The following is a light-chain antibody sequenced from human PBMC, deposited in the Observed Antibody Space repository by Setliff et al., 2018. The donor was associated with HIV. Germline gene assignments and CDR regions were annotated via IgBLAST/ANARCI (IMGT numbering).Light chain of an antibody. CDR1: SSDVGLYSY. V-gene: IGLV2-11*01. CDR2: DVT. J-gene: IGLJ2*01. CDR3: TSYTTGRTLV. Sequence: QSALAQPRSVSGSPGQSVTISCTGTSSDVGLYSYVSWYQQHPGKAPKLMIYDVTKRPSGVPDRFSGSKSGNTASLTISGLQAEDEADYYCTSYTTGRTLVFGGGTNVTVL.